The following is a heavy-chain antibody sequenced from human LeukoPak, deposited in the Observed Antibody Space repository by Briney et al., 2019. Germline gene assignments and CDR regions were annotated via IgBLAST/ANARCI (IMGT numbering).Heavy chain of an antibody. CDR1: GGTFSSYA. CDR3: ARGSYSGSYYVEFDY. V-gene: IGHV1-69*01. J-gene: IGHJ4*02. D-gene: IGHD1-26*01. CDR2: IIPIFGTA. Sequence: ASVKVSCKASGGTFSSYAISWVRQAPGQGLEWMGGIIPIFGTANYAQKFQGRVTITADESTSTAYMELSSLRSEDTAVYYCARGSYSGSYYVEFDYWGQGTLVTVSS.